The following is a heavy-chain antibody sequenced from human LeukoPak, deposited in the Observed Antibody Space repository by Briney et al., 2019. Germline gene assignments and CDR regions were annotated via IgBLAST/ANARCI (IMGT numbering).Heavy chain of an antibody. CDR2: IYYSGIT. D-gene: IGHD3-22*01. CDR1: GGSISTYY. CDR3: ARDLRDSSGYWTFDS. Sequence: SETLSLTCTVAGGSISTYYWNCIRQPPGKGLEWIGYIYYSGITNYNPSLKSRVTISVDASKNQFSLKLSSVTAADTAVYYCARDLRDSSGYWTFDSWGQGTLVTVSS. J-gene: IGHJ4*02. V-gene: IGHV4-59*01.